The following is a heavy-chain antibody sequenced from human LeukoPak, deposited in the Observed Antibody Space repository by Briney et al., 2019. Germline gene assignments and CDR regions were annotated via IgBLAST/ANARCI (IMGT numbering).Heavy chain of an antibody. D-gene: IGHD3-10*01. Sequence: GASVKVSCKASGYTFTGYYMHWVRQATGQGLEWMGWMNPNSGNTGYAQKFQGRVTMTRNTSISTAYMELSSLRSEDTAVYYCARGHMVRGVIITYYYYYYMDVWGKGTTVTISS. CDR1: GYTFTGYY. CDR2: MNPNSGNT. CDR3: ARGHMVRGVIITYYYYYYMDV. J-gene: IGHJ6*03. V-gene: IGHV1-8*02.